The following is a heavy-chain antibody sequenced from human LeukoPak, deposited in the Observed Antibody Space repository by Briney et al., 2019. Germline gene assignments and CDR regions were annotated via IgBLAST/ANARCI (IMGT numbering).Heavy chain of an antibody. CDR2: VSLSGLT. CDR1: GGSITSTNW. D-gene: IGHD2-8*01. J-gene: IGHJ4*02. V-gene: IGHV4-4*02. Sequence: SGTLSLTCGVSGGSITSTNWWSWVRQPPGQGLEWIGEVSLSGLTDYNPSLGSRVIMALDTSKNHLSLHLTSVTAADTAVYYCSRENGAFSPFGYWGQGYLVTVLS. CDR3: SRENGAFSPFGY.